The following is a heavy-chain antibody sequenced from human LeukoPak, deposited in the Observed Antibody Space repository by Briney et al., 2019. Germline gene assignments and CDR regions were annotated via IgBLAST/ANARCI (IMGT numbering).Heavy chain of an antibody. CDR3: AREVQLWPNEGTGSDY. CDR1: GFTLSSYW. Sequence: PGGSLRLSCAASGFTLSSYWMSWVRQAPGKGLEWVSYISSSGSTIYYADSVKGRFTISRDNAKNSLYLQMNSLRAEDTAVYYCAREVQLWPNEGTGSDYWGQGTLVTVSS. V-gene: IGHV3-48*04. D-gene: IGHD5-18*01. J-gene: IGHJ4*02. CDR2: ISSSGSTI.